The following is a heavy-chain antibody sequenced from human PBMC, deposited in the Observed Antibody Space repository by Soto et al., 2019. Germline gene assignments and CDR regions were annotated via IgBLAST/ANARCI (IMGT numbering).Heavy chain of an antibody. Sequence: PSETLSLTCAVYGGSFSGYYWSWIRQPPGKGLEWIGEINHSGSTNYNPSLKSRVTISVDTSKNQFSLKLSSVTAADTAVYYCARSHLSSSGSLSYWGQGTLVTVSS. D-gene: IGHD6-19*01. J-gene: IGHJ4*02. CDR1: GGSFSGYY. CDR2: INHSGST. CDR3: ARSHLSSSGSLSY. V-gene: IGHV4-34*01.